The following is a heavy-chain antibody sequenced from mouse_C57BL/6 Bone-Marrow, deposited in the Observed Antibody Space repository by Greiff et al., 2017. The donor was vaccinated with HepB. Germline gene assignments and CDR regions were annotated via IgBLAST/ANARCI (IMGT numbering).Heavy chain of an antibody. CDR1: GFNIKDDY. Sequence: EVQLQQSGAELVRPGASVKLSCTASGFNIKDDYMHWVKQRPEQGLEWIGWIDPENGDTEYASKFQGKAPITADTSSNTAYLQLSSLTSEDTAVYYCIPTSWFAYWGQGTLVTVSA. CDR3: IPTSWFAY. V-gene: IGHV14-4*01. J-gene: IGHJ3*01. CDR2: IDPENGDT.